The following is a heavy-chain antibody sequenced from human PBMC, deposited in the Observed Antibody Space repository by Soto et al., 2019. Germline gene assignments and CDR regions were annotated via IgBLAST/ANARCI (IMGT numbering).Heavy chain of an antibody. Sequence: GGSLRLSCAASGFTFSSYSMNWVRQAPGKGLEWVSYISSSSSTIYYADSVKGRFTISRDNAKNSLYLQMNSLRAEDTAVYYCARVSSCSSTSCYYVDYYYYYMDVWGKGTTVTVSS. CDR1: GFTFSSYS. CDR2: ISSSSSTI. CDR3: ARVSSCSSTSCYYVDYYYYYMDV. V-gene: IGHV3-48*01. D-gene: IGHD2-2*01. J-gene: IGHJ6*03.